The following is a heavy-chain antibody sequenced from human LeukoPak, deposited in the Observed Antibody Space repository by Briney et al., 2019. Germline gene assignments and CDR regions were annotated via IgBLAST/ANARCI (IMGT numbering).Heavy chain of an antibody. D-gene: IGHD2-2*01. CDR2: MHECRSI. CDR3: ARVHVQLLFFDY. Sequence: SETLSLTCPVYGGSLSGYYCSWIRQPPGKGLEWIGEMHECRSINYNPCVRSRVTISVDASKTLFSLTLSSVTAADTAVYYCARVHVQLLFFDYWGQGNLVTVSA. J-gene: IGHJ4*02. V-gene: IGHV4-34*01. CDR1: GGSLSGYY.